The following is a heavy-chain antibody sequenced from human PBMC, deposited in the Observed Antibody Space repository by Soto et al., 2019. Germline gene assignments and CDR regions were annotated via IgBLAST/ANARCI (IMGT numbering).Heavy chain of an antibody. CDR2: IIPIFGTA. D-gene: IGHD6-19*01. V-gene: IGHV1-69*13. CDR3: ARAGTLTAYYYGMDV. Sequence: SVKLSCKVSGYTLTELSMHWVRQAPGQGLEWMGGIIPIFGTANYAQKFQGRVTITADESTSTAYMELSSLRSEDTAVYYCARAGTLTAYYYGMDVWGQGTTVTVSS. J-gene: IGHJ6*02. CDR1: GYTLTELS.